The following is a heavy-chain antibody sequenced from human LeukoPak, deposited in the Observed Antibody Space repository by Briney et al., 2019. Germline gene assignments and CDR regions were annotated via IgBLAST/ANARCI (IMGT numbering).Heavy chain of an antibody. Sequence: PGGSLRLSCAASGFTFSSYEMNWVRTAPGKGLEWGSYISSGGSTIYYADSVKGRFTISRDNAKNSLYLQMNSLRAEDTAVYYCAREFKRITMIVVVKGGFDYWGQGTLVTVSS. CDR2: ISSGGSTI. CDR1: GFTFSSYE. D-gene: IGHD3-22*01. CDR3: AREFKRITMIVVVKGGFDY. V-gene: IGHV3-48*03. J-gene: IGHJ4*02.